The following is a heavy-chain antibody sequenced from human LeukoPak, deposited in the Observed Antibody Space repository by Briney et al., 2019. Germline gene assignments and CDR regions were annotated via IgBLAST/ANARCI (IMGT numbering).Heavy chain of an antibody. J-gene: IGHJ5*02. V-gene: IGHV4-39*07. Sequence: SETLSLTCTVSGGSISSSSYYWGWIRQPPGKGLEWIGSIYYSGSTYYNPSLKSRVTISVDTSKNQFSLKLSSVTAADTAVYYCARLSTYSSGWFDPWGQGTLATVSS. CDR2: IYYSGST. CDR3: ARLSTYSSGWFDP. CDR1: GGSISSSSYY. D-gene: IGHD6-19*01.